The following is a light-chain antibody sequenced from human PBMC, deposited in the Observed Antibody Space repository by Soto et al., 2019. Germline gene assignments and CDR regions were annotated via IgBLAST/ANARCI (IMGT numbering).Light chain of an antibody. CDR1: SSDVGAYNY. V-gene: IGLV2-11*01. Sequence: QSALTQPRSVSGSPGQSVTISCTGTSSDVGAYNYVSWYQQHPGKAPKVMIYDVNKRPSGVPDRFSGSKSDNTASLTISGLQAEEEADYYCCAYAGSYSLVFGGGTKLTVL. CDR2: DVN. J-gene: IGLJ2*01. CDR3: CAYAGSYSLV.